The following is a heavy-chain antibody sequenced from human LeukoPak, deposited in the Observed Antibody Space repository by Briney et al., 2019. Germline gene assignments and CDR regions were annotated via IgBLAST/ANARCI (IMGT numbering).Heavy chain of an antibody. CDR1: GFTVSSNY. CDR2: ISGSGGST. V-gene: IGHV3-23*01. Sequence: GGSLRLSCAASGFTVSSNYMSWVRQAPGKGLEWVSAISGSGGSTYYADSVKGRFTISRDNSKNTLYLQMNSLRAEDTAVYYCAKDRTMVRANWFDPWGQGTLVTVSS. D-gene: IGHD3-10*01. J-gene: IGHJ5*02. CDR3: AKDRTMVRANWFDP.